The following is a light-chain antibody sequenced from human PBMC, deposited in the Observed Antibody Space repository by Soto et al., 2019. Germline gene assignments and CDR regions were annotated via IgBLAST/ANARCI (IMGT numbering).Light chain of an antibody. CDR1: QSISNY. Sequence: DIQMTQTPSTLSAAVEDRVTITCRASQSISNYLAWYRQKPGKVPKLLIYAASTLQSGVPSRFSGSGSGTDFTLTISSLQPEDVATYYCQKYNSAPLTFGGGTKVDIK. V-gene: IGKV1-27*01. J-gene: IGKJ4*02. CDR2: AAS. CDR3: QKYNSAPLT.